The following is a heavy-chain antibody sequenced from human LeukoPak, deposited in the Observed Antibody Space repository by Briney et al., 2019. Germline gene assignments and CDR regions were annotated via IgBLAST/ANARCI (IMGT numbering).Heavy chain of an antibody. CDR2: INWNGGST. D-gene: IGHD2-2*02. V-gene: IGHV3-20*04. Sequence: GGSLRLSCAASGLTFDDYGMSWVRQAPGKGLEWVSGINWNGGSTVYADSVKGRFTISRDNAKNSLYLQMNSLRAEDTALYYCAREGELGGYCSSTSCYTFDYWGQGTLVTVSS. J-gene: IGHJ4*02. CDR3: AREGELGGYCSSTSCYTFDY. CDR1: GLTFDDYG.